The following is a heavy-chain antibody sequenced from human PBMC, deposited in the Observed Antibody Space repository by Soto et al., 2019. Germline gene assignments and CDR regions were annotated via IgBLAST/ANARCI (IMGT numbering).Heavy chain of an antibody. CDR2: INLNSGAT. D-gene: IGHD6-13*01. CDR1: GYTFTGSY. J-gene: IGHJ6*02. V-gene: IGHV1-2*02. CDR3: ASCKDSNSWSDSYYGMDF. Sequence: ASVKVSCKASGYTFTGSYLHWVRQAPGQGLEWMGWINLNSGATKYAQNLQGRVTITADTSTSTAYMELSSLRSEDTAVYYCASCKDSNSWSDSYYGMDFWGQGTTVTVS.